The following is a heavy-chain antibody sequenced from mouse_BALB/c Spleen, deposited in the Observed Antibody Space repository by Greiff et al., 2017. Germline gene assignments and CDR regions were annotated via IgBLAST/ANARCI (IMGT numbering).Heavy chain of an antibody. CDR2: ISYSGST. V-gene: IGHV3-2*02. Sequence: ESGPGLVKPSQSLSLTCTVTGYSITSDYAWNWIRQFPGNKLEWMGYISYSGSTSYNPSLKSRISITRDTSKNQFFLQLNSVTTEDTATYYCASAYYGNYLYAMDYWGQGTSVTVSS. D-gene: IGHD2-10*01. J-gene: IGHJ4*01. CDR3: ASAYYGNYLYAMDY. CDR1: GYSITSDYA.